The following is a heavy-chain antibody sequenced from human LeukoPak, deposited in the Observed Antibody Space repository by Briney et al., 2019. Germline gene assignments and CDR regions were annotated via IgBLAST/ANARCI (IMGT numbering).Heavy chain of an antibody. CDR1: GFTFSSYA. V-gene: IGHV3-30-3*02. CDR3: AKSRTGVYYFDY. D-gene: IGHD3-10*01. J-gene: IGHJ4*02. Sequence: GGSLRLSCAASGFTFSSYAMHWVRQAPGKGLEWVAVISYDGSNKYYADSVKGQFTISRDNSKNTLYLQMNSLRAEDTAVYYCAKSRTGVYYFDYWGQGTLVTVSS. CDR2: ISYDGSNK.